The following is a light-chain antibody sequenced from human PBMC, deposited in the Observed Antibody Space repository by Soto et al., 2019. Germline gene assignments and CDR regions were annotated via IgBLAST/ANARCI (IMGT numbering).Light chain of an antibody. CDR2: GAS. V-gene: IGKV3-15*01. Sequence: EIVLTQSPGTLSLSPGERATLSCRASQSVSSSYLAWYQQKPGQAPRLLIDGASTRATGIPARLSGSGSGTEFTLTISSLQSEDFAVYYCQQYNDWPSITFGQGTRLEI. CDR3: QQYNDWPSIT. CDR1: QSVSSS. J-gene: IGKJ5*01.